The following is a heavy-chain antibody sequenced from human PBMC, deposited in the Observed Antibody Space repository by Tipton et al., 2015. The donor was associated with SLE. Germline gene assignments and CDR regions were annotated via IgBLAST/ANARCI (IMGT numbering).Heavy chain of an antibody. V-gene: IGHV3-48*03. CDR2: INSGGDTI. J-gene: IGHJ4*02. D-gene: IGHD5-12*01. Sequence: SLRLSCTASGFTFSGYGMEWVRQAPGKGLEWLSYINSGGDTIYDADSVKGRFSISRDNAKTSLYLQMNSLRAEDTAVYFCAREGIRGYSGYEFYFDDWGQGPLVTVSS. CDR1: GFTFSGYG. CDR3: AREGIRGYSGYEFYFDD.